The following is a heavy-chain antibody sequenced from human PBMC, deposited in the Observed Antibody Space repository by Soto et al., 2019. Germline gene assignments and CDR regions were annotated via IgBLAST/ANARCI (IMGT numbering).Heavy chain of an antibody. V-gene: IGHV3-48*01. CDR2: ISSSSSTI. CDR1: GFTFSSYS. J-gene: IGHJ6*03. D-gene: IGHD2-2*01. Sequence: GESLKISCAASGFTFSSYSMNWVRQAPGKGLEWVSYISSSSSTIYYADSVKGRFTISRDNAKNSLYLQMNSLRAEDTAVYYCARAPTEPASYYYYMDVWGKGTTVTVSS. CDR3: ARAPTEPASYYYYMDV.